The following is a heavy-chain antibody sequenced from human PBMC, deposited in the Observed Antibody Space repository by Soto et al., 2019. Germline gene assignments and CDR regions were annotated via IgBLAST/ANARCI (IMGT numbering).Heavy chain of an antibody. Sequence: SVKVPCKASGGTFSSYAISWVRQAPGQGLEWMGGIIPIFGTANYAQKFQGRVTITADKSTSTAYMELSSLRSEDTAVYYCARDRTYCSSTSCYKHWFDPWGQGTLVTVSS. J-gene: IGHJ5*02. CDR3: ARDRTYCSSTSCYKHWFDP. D-gene: IGHD2-2*02. V-gene: IGHV1-69*06. CDR1: GGTFSSYA. CDR2: IIPIFGTA.